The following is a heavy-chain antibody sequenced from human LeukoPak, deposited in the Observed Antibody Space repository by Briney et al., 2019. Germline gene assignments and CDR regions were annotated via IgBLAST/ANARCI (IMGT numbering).Heavy chain of an antibody. CDR1: GGSIRSYY. CDR3: ARLYSSSWHDLRYYMDV. D-gene: IGHD6-13*01. Sequence: NPSETLSLTCTVSGGSIRSYYWSWIRQPPGKGLEWIGYIYTSGSTNYNPSLKSRVTISVDTSKNQFSLELSSVTAADTAVYYCARLYSSSWHDLRYYMDVWGKGTTVTVSS. V-gene: IGHV4-4*09. CDR2: IYTSGST. J-gene: IGHJ6*03.